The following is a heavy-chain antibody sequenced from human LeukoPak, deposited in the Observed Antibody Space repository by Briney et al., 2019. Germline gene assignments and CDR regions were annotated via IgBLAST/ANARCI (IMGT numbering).Heavy chain of an antibody. J-gene: IGHJ4*02. CDR3: ARDTAVSDFDY. Sequence: VASVKVSCTASGYTFTSYAMHWVRQAPGQRLEWMGWINAGNGNTKYSQEFQGRVTITRDTSASTAYMELSSLRSEDTAVYYCARDTAVSDFDYWGRGTLVTVSS. D-gene: IGHD4-23*01. CDR2: INAGNGNT. V-gene: IGHV1-3*03. CDR1: GYTFTSYA.